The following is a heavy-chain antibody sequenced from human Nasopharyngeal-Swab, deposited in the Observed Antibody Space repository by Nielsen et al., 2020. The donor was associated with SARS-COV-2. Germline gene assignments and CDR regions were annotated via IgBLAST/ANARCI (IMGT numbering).Heavy chain of an antibody. V-gene: IGHV1-18*01. CDR2: ISAYNGNT. CDR1: GYTFTSSG. Sequence: ASAKVSCKASGYTFTSSGISWVRQAPGQGLEWMGWISAYNGNTNYAQKLQGRVTMTTDTSTSTAYMELRSLRSDDTAVYYCARAAVAGENWFDPRGQGTLVTVSS. CDR3: ARAAVAGENWFDP. J-gene: IGHJ5*02. D-gene: IGHD6-19*01.